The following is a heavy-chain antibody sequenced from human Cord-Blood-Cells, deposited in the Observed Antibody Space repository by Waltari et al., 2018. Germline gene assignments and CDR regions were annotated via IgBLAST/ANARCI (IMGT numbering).Heavy chain of an antibody. CDR3: ARRGIAAAGTGGVDY. CDR1: GGSFSGYY. CDR2: TTRGGRT. Sequence: QVQLQQWGAGLLKPSETLSLTCAVYGGSFSGYYWSWIRQPPGKGLEWIGETTRGGRTNTDPSRERRATISVDTSKDQFSRRLSCVTAADTAVYYCARRGIAAAGTGGVDYWGQGTLVTVSS. D-gene: IGHD6-13*01. J-gene: IGHJ4*02. V-gene: IGHV4-34*04.